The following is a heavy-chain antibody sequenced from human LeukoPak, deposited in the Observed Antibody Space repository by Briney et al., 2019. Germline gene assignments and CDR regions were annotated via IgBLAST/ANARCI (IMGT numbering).Heavy chain of an antibody. CDR3: ARTGVGGGYRFDY. CDR2: ISGSGGST. J-gene: IGHJ4*02. V-gene: IGHV3-23*01. CDR1: GFTFSNYA. Sequence: PGGSLRLSCAASGFTFSNYAMTWVRRAPEKGLEWVSGISGSGGSTYYADSVRGRFTISRDNSKNTFDVQMNSLRAEDTAIYYCARTGVGGGYRFDYWGQGTLVTVSS. D-gene: IGHD1-26*01.